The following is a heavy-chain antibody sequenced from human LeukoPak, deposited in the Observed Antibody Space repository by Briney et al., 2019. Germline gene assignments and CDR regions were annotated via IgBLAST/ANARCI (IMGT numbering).Heavy chain of an antibody. J-gene: IGHJ4*02. CDR1: GFNVNSYY. CDR3: AKDPLTSPEYSSSLDY. V-gene: IGHV3-53*01. D-gene: IGHD6-6*01. Sequence: PGGSLRLSCAASGFNVNSYYMSWVRQAPGRGLEWVSALSSGDNTHYADSVNGRFTISRDNSKNTLYLQMNSLRAEDTAVYYCAKDPLTSPEYSSSLDYWGQGTLVTVSS. CDR2: LSSGDNT.